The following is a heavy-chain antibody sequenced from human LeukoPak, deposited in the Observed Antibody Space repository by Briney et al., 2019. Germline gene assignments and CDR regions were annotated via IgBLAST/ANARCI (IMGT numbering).Heavy chain of an antibody. Sequence: ASVKVSCKASGYTFTSYGISWVRQAPGQGLEWMGWISAYNGNTNYAQKLQGRVTVTTDTSTSTAYMELRSLRSGDTAVYYCARETLLGYFDYWGQGTLVTVSS. CDR1: GYTFTSYG. V-gene: IGHV1-18*01. CDR3: ARETLLGYFDY. D-gene: IGHD1-26*01. J-gene: IGHJ4*02. CDR2: ISAYNGNT.